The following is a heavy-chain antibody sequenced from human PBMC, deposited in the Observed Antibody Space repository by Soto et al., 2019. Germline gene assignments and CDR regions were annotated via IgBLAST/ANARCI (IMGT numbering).Heavy chain of an antibody. CDR1: GLTLSSYG. CDR3: AGDSRDTSGYYGFEY. J-gene: IGHJ4*02. CDR2: ISAITNYK. D-gene: IGHD3-22*01. V-gene: IGHV3-21*02. Sequence: EVQLVESGGGLVKPGGSLRLSCAGSGLTLSSYGMSWVRQAPGKGLEWVSSISAITNYKYSADSLKGRFTISRDNAKNTLYLQINSLRAEDTAVYYCAGDSRDTSGYYGFEYWGQGPLVTVSS.